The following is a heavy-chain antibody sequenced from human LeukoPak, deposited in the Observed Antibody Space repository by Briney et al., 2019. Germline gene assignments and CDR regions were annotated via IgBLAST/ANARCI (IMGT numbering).Heavy chain of an antibody. CDR3: ARLRHSSSWYGDYFDY. CDR1: GGSISGYY. V-gene: IGHV4-59*08. Sequence: SSETLSLTCTVSGGSISGYYWTWIRQPPGKGLEWIGYISYRGSTSYNPSLKSRVTISVDRSKNQFSLKLSSVTAADTAVYYCARLRHSSSWYGDYFDYWGQGTLVTVSS. D-gene: IGHD6-13*01. J-gene: IGHJ4*02. CDR2: ISYRGST.